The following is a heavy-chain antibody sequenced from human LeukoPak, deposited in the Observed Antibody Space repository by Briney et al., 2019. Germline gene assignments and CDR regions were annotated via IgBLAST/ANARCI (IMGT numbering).Heavy chain of an antibody. J-gene: IGHJ6*03. Sequence: GGSLRLSCAASGFTFSSYSMNWVRQAPGKGLEWVSSISSSSSYIYYADSVKGRFTISRDNAKNSLYLQMNSLRAEDTAVYYCARARYNWNELYYYYMDVWGKGTTVTVSS. CDR1: GFTFSSYS. CDR2: ISSSSSYI. CDR3: ARARYNWNELYYYYMDV. V-gene: IGHV3-21*01. D-gene: IGHD1-20*01.